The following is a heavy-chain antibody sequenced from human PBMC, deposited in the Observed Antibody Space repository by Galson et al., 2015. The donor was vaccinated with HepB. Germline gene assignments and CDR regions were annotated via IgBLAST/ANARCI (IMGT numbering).Heavy chain of an antibody. Sequence: SLRLSCAASGFTFRGSAIHWVRQASGKGPEWVGRIRSKGNDYATSYVESLKGRLTISRDDSRNMAYLHMKSLKTEDTAVYYCTRMGDFSGYSSKWGQGTLVTVSS. CDR1: GFTFRGSA. CDR2: IRSKGNDYAT. CDR3: TRMGDFSGYSSK. D-gene: IGHD5-12*01. J-gene: IGHJ4*02. V-gene: IGHV3-73*01.